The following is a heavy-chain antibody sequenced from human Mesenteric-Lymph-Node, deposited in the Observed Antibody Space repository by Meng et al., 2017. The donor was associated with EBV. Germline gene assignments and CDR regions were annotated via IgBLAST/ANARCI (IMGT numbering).Heavy chain of an antibody. V-gene: IGHV1-46*01. J-gene: IGHJ4*02. D-gene: IGHD5-18*01. CDR2: IDPSGGSA. CDR1: GYSFSNYY. Sequence: QVQLVQSVAEVKKPGASVIVSCKASGYSFSNYYIYWVRQAPGQGLEWMGIIDPSGGSASYAQKFQGRVTVTRDTSTTTVYMEVSSLRSEDTAVYFCARHPYDDSNAYSLDYWGQGTLVTVSS. CDR3: ARHPYDDSNAYSLDY.